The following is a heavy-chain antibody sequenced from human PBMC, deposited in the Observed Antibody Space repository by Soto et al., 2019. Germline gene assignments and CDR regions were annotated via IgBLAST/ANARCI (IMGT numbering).Heavy chain of an antibody. J-gene: IGHJ6*03. D-gene: IGHD3-10*01. Sequence: QVQLQQWGAGLLKPSETLSLTCAVYGGSFSGYQWSWIRQTPGKGLEWIGGINDSGDINYNPSLKSRVTILVDSPKRQISLRLSSVTAADRAVYYCARDLILWFGELSRRRGYYYYMDVWGKGTTVTVSS. CDR1: GGSFSGYQ. CDR3: ARDLILWFGELSRRRGYYYYMDV. V-gene: IGHV4-34*01. CDR2: INDSGDI.